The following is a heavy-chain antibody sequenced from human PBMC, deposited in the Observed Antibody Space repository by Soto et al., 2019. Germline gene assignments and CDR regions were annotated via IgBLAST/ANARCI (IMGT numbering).Heavy chain of an antibody. D-gene: IGHD6-13*01. CDR2: ISGSGGST. Sequence: PGGSLRLSCAASGFTFSSYAMSWVRQAPGKGLERVSAISGSGGSTYYADSVEGRFTISRDNSKNTLSLQMNSLRAEDTAVYYCAKATAADGTSSWFDPWGQGTLVTVSS. CDR1: GFTFSSYA. CDR3: AKATAADGTSSWFDP. J-gene: IGHJ5*02. V-gene: IGHV3-23*01.